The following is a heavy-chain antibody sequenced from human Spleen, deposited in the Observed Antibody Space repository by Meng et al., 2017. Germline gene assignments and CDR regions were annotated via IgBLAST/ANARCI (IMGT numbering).Heavy chain of an antibody. CDR3: ARVGHDFIAETGTHFDN. Sequence: ASVKVSCKASGYTFTGYYMHWVRQAPGQGLEWMGWINPKTGGTNYAQKFQGRVTMTRDTSVNTVYMEVSRLTFDDTAVYYCARVGHDFIAETGTHFDNWGQGTRVTVSS. J-gene: IGHJ4*02. D-gene: IGHD6-19*01. CDR2: INPKTGGT. V-gene: IGHV1-2*02. CDR1: GYTFTGYY.